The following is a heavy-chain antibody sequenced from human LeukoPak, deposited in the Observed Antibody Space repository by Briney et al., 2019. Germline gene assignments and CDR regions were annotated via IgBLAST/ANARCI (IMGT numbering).Heavy chain of an antibody. J-gene: IGHJ4*03. D-gene: IGHD1-1*01. V-gene: IGHV4-34*01. CDR1: GGSFSAYY. Sequence: SETLSLTCAVYGGSFSAYYWSWIRQSPGKGLQWIAEVNHRGDTNYNPSVKGRVTISVDTSKNQFPLKVTSLTAADTAVYYCARGPTISETGYFDYWGQGTLVTVSS. CDR2: VNHRGDT. CDR3: ARGPTISETGYFDY.